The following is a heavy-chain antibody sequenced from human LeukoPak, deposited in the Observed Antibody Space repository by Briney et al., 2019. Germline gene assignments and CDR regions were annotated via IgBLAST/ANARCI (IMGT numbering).Heavy chain of an antibody. CDR1: GDSVSSNSVT. D-gene: IGHD5-24*01. Sequence: SQTLSLTCAISGDSVSSNSVTWNWIRQSPSRGLEWLGRTYYRSKWYNDYAVSVKSRITINPDTSRNQLSLQLNSVTPDDTAVYYCARGGQGDGYSADEAFDFWGQGTMVTVSS. CDR3: ARGGQGDGYSADEAFDF. V-gene: IGHV6-1*01. CDR2: TYYRSKWYN. J-gene: IGHJ3*01.